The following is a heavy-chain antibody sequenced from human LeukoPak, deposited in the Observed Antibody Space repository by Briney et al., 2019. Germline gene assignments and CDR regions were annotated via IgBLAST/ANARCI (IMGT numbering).Heavy chain of an antibody. Sequence: SETLSLTCTVSGGSISSYYWSWIRQPPGKGLEWIGYIYYSGSTNYNPSLKSRVTISADTSKNQFSLKLSSVTAADTAVYYCARLSFYDFWSGYYTEGGSWFDPWGRGTLVTVSS. CDR2: IYYSGST. V-gene: IGHV4-59*08. D-gene: IGHD3-3*01. CDR3: ARLSFYDFWSGYYTEGGSWFDP. J-gene: IGHJ5*02. CDR1: GGSISSYY.